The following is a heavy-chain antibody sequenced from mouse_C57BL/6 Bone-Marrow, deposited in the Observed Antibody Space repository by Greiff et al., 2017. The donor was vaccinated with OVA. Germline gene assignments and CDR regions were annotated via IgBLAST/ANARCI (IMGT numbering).Heavy chain of an antibody. CDR1: GYTFTDYE. V-gene: IGHV1-15*01. J-gene: IGHJ2*01. CDR3: TRDDYDEWD. Sequence: QVQLKQPGAELVKPGASVKMSCKASGYTFTDYEMHWVKQTPVHGLEWIGAIDPETGGTAYNQKFKGKAILTADKSSSTAYMELRSLTSEDSAVYYCTRDDYDEWDWGQGTTLTVSS. D-gene: IGHD2-4*01. CDR2: IDPETGGT.